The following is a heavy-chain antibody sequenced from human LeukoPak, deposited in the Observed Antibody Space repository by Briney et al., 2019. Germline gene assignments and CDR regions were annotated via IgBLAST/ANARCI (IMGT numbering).Heavy chain of an antibody. Sequence: GGSLRLSCAASGFTFSSYAMSWVHQAPGKGLEWVSAISGSGGSTYYADSVKGRFTISRDNSKNTLYLQMNSLRAEDTAVYYCAKSGTPGYSSSWYPNWFDPWGQGTLVTVSS. V-gene: IGHV3-23*01. D-gene: IGHD6-13*01. CDR2: ISGSGGST. CDR3: AKSGTPGYSSSWYPNWFDP. CDR1: GFTFSSYA. J-gene: IGHJ5*02.